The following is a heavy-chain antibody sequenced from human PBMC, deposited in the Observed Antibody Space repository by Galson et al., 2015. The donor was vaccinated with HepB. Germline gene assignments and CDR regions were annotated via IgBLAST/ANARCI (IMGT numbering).Heavy chain of an antibody. CDR1: GFTLSSYW. CDR3: AREGSGYAFDI. CDR2: IKQDGSEK. V-gene: IGHV3-7*03. Sequence: SLRLSCAASGFTLSSYWMSWVRQAPGKGLEWVANIKQDGSEKHYVDSVKGRFTISRDIAKNSLYLQVNSLRAEDTAIYYCAREGSGYAFDIWDQGTMVTVSS. D-gene: IGHD3-22*01. J-gene: IGHJ3*02.